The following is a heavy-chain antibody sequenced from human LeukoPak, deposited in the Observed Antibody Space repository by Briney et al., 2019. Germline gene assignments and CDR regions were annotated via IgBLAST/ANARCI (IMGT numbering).Heavy chain of an antibody. CDR2: IYYSGST. Sequence: SETLSLTCTVSGGSISSGGYYWSWIRQHPGKGLEWIGYIYYSGSTYYNPSLKSRVTISVDTSKNQFSLKLSSVTAADTAVYYCASGGYSSSSGFNSLDYWGQGTLVTVSS. V-gene: IGHV4-31*03. J-gene: IGHJ4*02. CDR1: GGSISSGGYY. D-gene: IGHD6-6*01. CDR3: ASGGYSSSSGFNSLDY.